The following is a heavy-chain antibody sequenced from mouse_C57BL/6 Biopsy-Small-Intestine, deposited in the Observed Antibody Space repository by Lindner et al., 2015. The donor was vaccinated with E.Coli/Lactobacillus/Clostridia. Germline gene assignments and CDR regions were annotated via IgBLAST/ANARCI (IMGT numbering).Heavy chain of an antibody. CDR3: ARHGSSYNAMDN. Sequence: VQLQESGPGLAKPSQTLSLTCSVTGYSITSDNWNWIRKFPGNKLEFMGYVTHSGSTYYNPSLKSRISITRDTSKNQYYLQLNSVTTEDTATYYCARHGSSYNAMDNWGQGTSVTVSS. CDR1: GYSITSDN. V-gene: IGHV3-8*01. CDR2: VTHSGST. D-gene: IGHD1-1*01. J-gene: IGHJ4*01.